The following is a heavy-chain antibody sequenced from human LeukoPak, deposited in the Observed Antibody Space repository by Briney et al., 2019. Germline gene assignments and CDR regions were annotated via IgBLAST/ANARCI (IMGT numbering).Heavy chain of an antibody. Sequence: GGSLRLSCAASGVTFSDYYMSWIRQAPGKGLEWVSDISSSSSYTNYADSVKGRFTISRDNAKNSLYLQMNSLRAEDTAVYYCVRGGRVTTVISYWGQGTLVTVSS. D-gene: IGHD4-17*01. CDR1: GVTFSDYY. V-gene: IGHV3-11*03. J-gene: IGHJ4*02. CDR2: ISSSSSYT. CDR3: VRGGRVTTVISY.